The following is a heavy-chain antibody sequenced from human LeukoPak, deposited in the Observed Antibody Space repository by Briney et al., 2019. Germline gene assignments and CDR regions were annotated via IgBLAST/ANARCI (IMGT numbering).Heavy chain of an antibody. CDR2: INAGNGNT. J-gene: IGHJ4*02. V-gene: IGHV1-3*03. D-gene: IGHD6-13*01. Sequence: GASVKVSCKASGYTFTGYYMHWVRQAPGQRLEWMGWINAGNGNTKYSQEFQGRVTITRDTSASTAYMELSSLRSEDMAVYYCARDGSSWYGEYYFDYWGQGTLVTVSS. CDR3: ARDGSSWYGEYYFDY. CDR1: GYTFTGYY.